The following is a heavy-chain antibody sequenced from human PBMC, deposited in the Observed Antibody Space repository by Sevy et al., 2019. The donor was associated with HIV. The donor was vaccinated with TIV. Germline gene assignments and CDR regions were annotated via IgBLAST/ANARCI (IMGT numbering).Heavy chain of an antibody. V-gene: IGHV3-30-3*01. CDR3: ASGNWNDKNWFDP. D-gene: IGHD1-1*01. J-gene: IGHJ5*02. CDR2: ISYDGSNK. CDR1: GFTFSSYA. Sequence: GGSLRLSCAASGFTFSSYAMHWVRQAPGKGLEWVAVISYDGSNKYYADSVKARFTISRDNSKNTLYLQMNSLRAEDTDVYYCASGNWNDKNWFDPWGQGTLVTVSS.